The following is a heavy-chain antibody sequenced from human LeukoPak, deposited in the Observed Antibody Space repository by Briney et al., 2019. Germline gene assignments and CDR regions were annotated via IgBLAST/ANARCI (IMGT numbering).Heavy chain of an antibody. D-gene: IGHD3-3*01. J-gene: IGHJ3*02. CDR1: GYTFTSYA. CDR2: IIPIFGTA. CDR3: ARHGGISIFGVAQPGGAFDI. V-gene: IGHV1-69*05. Sequence: ASVKVSCKASGYTFTSYAISWVRQAPGQGLEWMGEIIPIFGTANYAQKFQGRVTITTDESTSTAYMELSSLRSEDTAMYYCARHGGISIFGVAQPGGAFDIWGQGTMVTVSS.